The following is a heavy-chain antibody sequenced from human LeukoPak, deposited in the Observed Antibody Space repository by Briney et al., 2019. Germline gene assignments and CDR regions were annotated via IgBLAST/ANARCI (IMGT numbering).Heavy chain of an antibody. CDR2: IYTSGST. CDR1: GGSISSGSYY. J-gene: IGHJ3*02. CDR3: ARQGTDYDILTGYARAFDI. D-gene: IGHD3-9*01. Sequence: PSETLSLTCTVSGGSISSGSYYWRWIRQPAGTGLEWIGRIYTSGSTNYNPSLKSRVTISVDTSKNQFSLKLSSVTAADTAVYYCARQGTDYDILTGYARAFDIWGQGTMVTVSS. V-gene: IGHV4-61*02.